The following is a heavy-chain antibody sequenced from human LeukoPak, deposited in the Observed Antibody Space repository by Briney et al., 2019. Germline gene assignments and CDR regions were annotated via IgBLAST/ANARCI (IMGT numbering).Heavy chain of an antibody. CDR2: IYPGDSDT. CDR1: GYSFTSYR. V-gene: IGHV5-51*01. Sequence: GESLKISCKGSGYSFTSYRIGWVRQMPGKGLEWMGIIYPGDSDTRYSPSFQGQVTISADKSISTAYLQWSSLKASDTAMYYCARLMSIAVAGTAIVIWGQGTMVTVSS. J-gene: IGHJ3*02. CDR3: ARLMSIAVAGTAIVI. D-gene: IGHD6-19*01.